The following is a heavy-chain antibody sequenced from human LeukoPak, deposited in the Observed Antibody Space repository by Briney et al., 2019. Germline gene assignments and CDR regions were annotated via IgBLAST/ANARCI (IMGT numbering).Heavy chain of an antibody. J-gene: IGHJ3*02. CDR3: TTDAYDSSGYPHFDAFDI. CDR2: IKSKTDGGTT. Sequence: GGSLRLSCAASGFTFSNAWMSWVRQAPGKGLEWVGRIKSKTDGGTTDYAAPVKGRFTISRDDSKNTLYLQMNSLKTEDTAVYYCTTDAYDSSGYPHFDAFDIWGQGTLVTVSS. CDR1: GFTFSNAW. V-gene: IGHV3-15*01. D-gene: IGHD3-22*01.